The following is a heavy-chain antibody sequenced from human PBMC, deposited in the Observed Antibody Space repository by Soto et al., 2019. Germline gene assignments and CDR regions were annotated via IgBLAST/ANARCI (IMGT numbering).Heavy chain of an antibody. D-gene: IGHD2-15*01. J-gene: IGHJ6*03. CDR3: ARAATLYYYMDV. V-gene: IGHV1-3*01. CDR2: INAGNGNT. CDR1: GYTFTSYA. Sequence: AASVKVSCKASGYTFTSYAMHWVCQAPGQRLEWMGWINAGNGNTKYSQKFQGRVTITRDTSASTAYMELSSLRSEDTAVYYCARAATLYYYMDVWGKGTTVTVSS.